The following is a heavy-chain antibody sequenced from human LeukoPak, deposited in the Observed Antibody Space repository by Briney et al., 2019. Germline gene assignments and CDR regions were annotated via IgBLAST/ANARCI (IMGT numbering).Heavy chain of an antibody. V-gene: IGHV4-38-2*02. CDR2: IYHSGST. CDR3: ARGPTGTYYYDSSGYYSYNWFDP. CDR1: GYSISSGYY. D-gene: IGHD3-22*01. Sequence: SETLSLTCTVSGYSISSGYYWGWIRQPPGKGLEWIGSIYHSGSTYYNPSLKSRVTISVDTSKNQFSLKLSSVTAADTAVYYCARGPTGTYYYDSSGYYSYNWFDPWGQGTLVTVSS. J-gene: IGHJ5*02.